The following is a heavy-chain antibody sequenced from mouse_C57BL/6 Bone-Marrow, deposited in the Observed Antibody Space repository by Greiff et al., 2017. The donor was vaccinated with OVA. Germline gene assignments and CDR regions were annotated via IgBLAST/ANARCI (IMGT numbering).Heavy chain of an antibody. V-gene: IGHV1-69*01. CDR1: GYTFTSYW. D-gene: IGHD2-4*01. CDR2: IDPSDSYT. Sequence: QVQLKQPGAELVMPGASVKLSCKASGYTFTSYWMHWVKQRPGQGLEWIGEIDPSDSYTNYNQKFKGKSTLTVDKSSSTAYMQLSSLTSEDSAVYYCARWGDYDVGYAMDYWGQGTSVTVSS. J-gene: IGHJ4*01. CDR3: ARWGDYDVGYAMDY.